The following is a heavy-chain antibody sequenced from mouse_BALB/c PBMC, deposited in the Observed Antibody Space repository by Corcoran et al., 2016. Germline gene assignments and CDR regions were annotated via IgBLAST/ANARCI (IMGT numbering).Heavy chain of an antibody. CDR2: INTYTGEP. V-gene: IGHV9-1*02. Sequence: QIQLVQSGPELKKPGETVKISCKASGYTFTNYGMNWVKQAPGKGLKWMGWINTYTGEPTYADDFKGRFAFSLETSASTAYLQINNLKNEDMATYFCARGAFPYAMDYWGQGTSVTVSS. J-gene: IGHJ4*01. CDR3: ARGAFPYAMDY. CDR1: GYTFTNYG.